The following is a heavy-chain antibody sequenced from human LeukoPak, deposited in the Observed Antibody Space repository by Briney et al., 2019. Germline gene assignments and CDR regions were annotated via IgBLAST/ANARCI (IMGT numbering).Heavy chain of an antibody. CDR1: GYTFTIYG. V-gene: IGHV1-18*01. D-gene: IGHD2-8*01. J-gene: IGHJ1*01. CDR3: ASCHCTNGVCYGECEYFQH. CDR2: ISPYNGNT. Sequence: VASVKVSFKASGYTFTIYGIIWVRQAPGQGLEWMGWISPYNGNTNYAQKLQGRVTMTTDTSTSTAYMELRSLRSDDTAVYYCASCHCTNGVCYGECEYFQHWGQGTLVTVSS.